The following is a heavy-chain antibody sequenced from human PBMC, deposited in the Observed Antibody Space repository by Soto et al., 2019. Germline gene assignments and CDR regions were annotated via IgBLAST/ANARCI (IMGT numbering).Heavy chain of an antibody. CDR2: INHSGST. V-gene: IGHV4-34*01. D-gene: IGHD7-27*01. CDR3: ARPNWGQKDYYYYYMDV. CDR1: GGSFSGYY. Sequence: SETLSLTCAVYGGSFSGYYWSWIRQPPGKGLEWIGEINHSGSTNYNPSLKSRVTISVDTSKNQFSLKLSSVTAADTAVYYCARPNWGQKDYYYYYMDVWGKGTTVTVSS. J-gene: IGHJ6*03.